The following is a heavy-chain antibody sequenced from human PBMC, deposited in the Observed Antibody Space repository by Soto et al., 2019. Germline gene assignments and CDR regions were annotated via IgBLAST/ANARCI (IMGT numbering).Heavy chain of an antibody. V-gene: IGHV4-4*02. D-gene: IGHD6-13*01. J-gene: IGHJ4*02. Sequence: PSETLSLTCAVSGGSISSSNWWSWVRQPPGKGLEWIGEIYHSGSTNYNPSLMSRVTISVDKSKNQFSLKLSSVTAADTAVYYCARVSAAGTYFAYWGQGTLVTVSS. CDR2: IYHSGST. CDR3: ARVSAAGTYFAY. CDR1: GGSISSSNW.